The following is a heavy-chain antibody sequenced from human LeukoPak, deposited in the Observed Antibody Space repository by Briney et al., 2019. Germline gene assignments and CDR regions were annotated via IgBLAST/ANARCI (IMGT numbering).Heavy chain of an antibody. V-gene: IGHV4-34*01. J-gene: IGHJ6*02. Sequence: KTSETLSLTCAVYGGSFSGYYWSWIRQPPGKGLEWIGEINHSGSTNYNPSLKSRVTISVDTSKNQFSLKLSSVTAADTAVYYCATFYYYYYGMDVWGQGTTVTVS. CDR3: ATFYYYYYGMDV. CDR2: INHSGST. CDR1: GGSFSGYY.